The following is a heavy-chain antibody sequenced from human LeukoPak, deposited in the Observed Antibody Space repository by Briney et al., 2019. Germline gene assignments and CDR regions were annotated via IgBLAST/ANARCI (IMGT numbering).Heavy chain of an antibody. CDR3: VKDRRLNSYSLDT. J-gene: IGHJ3*01. D-gene: IGHD3-16*01. CDR1: GLTFEDYA. CDR2: ISWNTGRI. Sequence: GGSLRLSCVGSGLTFEDYAMDGGPQVPGRGLEWGSGISWNTGRIGSADSVKGRFTISRDNAKKSLYLQMNSLRPEDTAWYFCVKDRRLNSYSLDTWGQGTLVTVS. V-gene: IGHV3-9*01.